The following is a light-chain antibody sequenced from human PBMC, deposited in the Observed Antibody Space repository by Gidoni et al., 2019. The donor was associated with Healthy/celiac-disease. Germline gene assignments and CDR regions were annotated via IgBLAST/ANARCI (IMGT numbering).Light chain of an antibody. CDR1: QSVSSN. J-gene: IGKJ1*01. V-gene: IGKV3-15*01. CDR2: GAS. Sequence: EIVMPQSPATLSVSPGARATLSCRASQSVSSNLAWYQQKTGQAPRLLIYGASTRATGIPARFSGSGSGTEFTLTISSLQAEDFAVYYCQQYNNWPRTFGQGTKVEIK. CDR3: QQYNNWPRT.